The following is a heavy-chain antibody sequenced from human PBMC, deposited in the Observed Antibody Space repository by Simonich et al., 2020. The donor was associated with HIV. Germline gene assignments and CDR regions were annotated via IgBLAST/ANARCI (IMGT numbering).Heavy chain of an antibody. CDR3: ARGFYQRLYYFDY. V-gene: IGHV4-34*01. CDR1: GESFSGYY. J-gene: IGHJ4*02. CDR2: INHSGST. Sequence: QVQLQQWGAGLLKPSETLSLTCAVYGESFSGYYWSWIRQPPGEGREWIGEINHSGSTNYNPSLKSRVTISGDTSKNQFSLKLSSVTAADTAVYYCARGFYQRLYYFDYWGQGTLVTVSS. D-gene: IGHD2-2*01.